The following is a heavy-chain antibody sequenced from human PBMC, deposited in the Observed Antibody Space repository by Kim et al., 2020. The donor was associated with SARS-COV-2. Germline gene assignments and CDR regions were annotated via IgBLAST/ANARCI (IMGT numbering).Heavy chain of an antibody. D-gene: IGHD6-19*01. V-gene: IGHV3-30*18. J-gene: IGHJ4*02. CDR1: GFTFSSYG. CDR2: ISYDGSNK. CDR3: AKDQVPLYIAVGVDY. Sequence: GGSLRLSCAASGFTFSSYGMHWVRQAPGKGLEWVAVISYDGSNKYYADSVKGRFTISRDNSKNTLYLQMNSLRAEDTAVYYCAKDQVPLYIAVGVDYWGQGTLVTVSS.